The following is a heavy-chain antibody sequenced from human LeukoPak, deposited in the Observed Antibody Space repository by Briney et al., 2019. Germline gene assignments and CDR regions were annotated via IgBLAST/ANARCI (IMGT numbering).Heavy chain of an antibody. CDR3: ARDWGGIAAAGIDDY. J-gene: IGHJ4*02. CDR1: GYTFTGYY. Sequence: ASVKVSCKASGYTFTGYYMHWVRQAPGQGLERMGRLNPNSGGTNYAQKFQGRVTMTRDTSISTAYMELSRLRSDDTAVYYCARDWGGIAAAGIDDYWGQGTLVTVSS. D-gene: IGHD6-13*01. CDR2: LNPNSGGT. V-gene: IGHV1-2*06.